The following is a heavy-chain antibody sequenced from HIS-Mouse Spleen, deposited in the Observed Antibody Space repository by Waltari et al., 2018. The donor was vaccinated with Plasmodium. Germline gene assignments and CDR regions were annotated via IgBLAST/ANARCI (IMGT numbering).Heavy chain of an antibody. J-gene: IGHJ4*02. Sequence: QVQLQQWGAGLLQPSETLSLTCAVYGGSFSGYYWSWIRKPPGKGLEWIGEINHSGSTNYNPSLKSRVTISVYTSKNQFSLKLSSVTAADTAVYYCARLVVVASKDSYWGQGTLVTVSS. V-gene: IGHV4-34*01. CDR1: GGSFSGYY. D-gene: IGHD2-15*01. CDR3: ARLVVVASKDSY. CDR2: INHSGST.